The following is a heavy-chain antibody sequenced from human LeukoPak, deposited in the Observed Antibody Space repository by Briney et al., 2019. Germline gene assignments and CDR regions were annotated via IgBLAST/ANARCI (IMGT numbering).Heavy chain of an antibody. D-gene: IGHD5-24*01. V-gene: IGHV1-18*01. CDR2: ISAYNDNT. Sequence: ASVKVSCKASGYTFTNYGVSWVRQAHGQGLEWMGWISAYNDNTNYAQKLQGRVTMTTDTSTSTAYMELRSLRSDDTAVYYCARDLRETSTIFLPYQYYCMDVWGQGTTVTVYS. J-gene: IGHJ6*02. CDR1: GYTFTNYG. CDR3: ARDLRETSTIFLPYQYYCMDV.